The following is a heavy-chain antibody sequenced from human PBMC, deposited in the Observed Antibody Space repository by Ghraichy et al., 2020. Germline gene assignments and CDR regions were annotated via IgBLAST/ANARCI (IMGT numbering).Heavy chain of an antibody. CDR2: IYYSGST. CDR1: GDSISSNY. J-gene: IGHJ5*02. V-gene: IGHV4-59*01. CDR3: ARLGGSSWYLDWFDP. Sequence: SETLSLTCTVSGDSISSNYWSWIRQPPGKGLEWIGYIYYSGSTNYNPSLKNRVTISVDTSKNQFSLKLSSVTAADTAVYYCARLGGSSWYLDWFDPWGQGTLVTVS. D-gene: IGHD6-13*01.